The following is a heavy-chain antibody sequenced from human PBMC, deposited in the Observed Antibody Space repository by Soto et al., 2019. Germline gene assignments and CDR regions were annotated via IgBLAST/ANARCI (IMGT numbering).Heavy chain of an antibody. Sequence: EVQMLESGGGLVQPGGSLRLSCAASGFTFNICATSWVRKAPGKGLEWVAAISSSGDSRYYADSVNGRFTISRDNSKNTLYLQMNSLRAEDSAIYYCAKDKRLPHDVFDIWGQGTMVTVSS. CDR3: AKDKRLPHDVFDI. V-gene: IGHV3-23*01. D-gene: IGHD6-25*01. CDR2: ISSSGDSR. CDR1: GFTFNICA. J-gene: IGHJ3*02.